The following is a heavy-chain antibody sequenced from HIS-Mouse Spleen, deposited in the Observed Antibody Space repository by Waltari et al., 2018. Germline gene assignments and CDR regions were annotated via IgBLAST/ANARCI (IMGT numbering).Heavy chain of an antibody. CDR1: GGSISSSSYY. D-gene: IGHD6-13*01. CDR2: IYYCGRT. J-gene: IGHJ2*01. CDR3: AREIPYSSSWYDWYFDL. V-gene: IGHV4-39*07. Sequence: QLQLQESGPGLVKPSETLSLTCTVSGGSISSSSYYWGWIRQPPGKGLEWIGRIYYCGRTYYKPSLKSRVTISVDTSKNHFSLKLSSVTAADTAVYYCAREIPYSSSWYDWYFDLWGRGTLVTVSS.